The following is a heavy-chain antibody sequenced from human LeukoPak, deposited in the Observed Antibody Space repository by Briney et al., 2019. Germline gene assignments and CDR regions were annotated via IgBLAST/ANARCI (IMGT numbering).Heavy chain of an antibody. J-gene: IGHJ5*02. CDR3: AATTANYFDP. D-gene: IGHD4/OR15-4a*01. CDR2: IYISDSDT. CDR1: GYRFSSYW. V-gene: IGHV5-51*01. Sequence: GESLKISCKGSGYRFSSYWIGWVRQMPGKGLECMGLIYISDSDTRYSPSFQGQVTISVDKSINTAYLQWSSLKASDTAIYYCAATTANYFDPWGQGTLVTVSS.